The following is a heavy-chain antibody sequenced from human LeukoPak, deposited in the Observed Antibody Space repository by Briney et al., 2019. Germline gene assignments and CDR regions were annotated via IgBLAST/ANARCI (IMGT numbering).Heavy chain of an antibody. Sequence: SETLSLTCAVYGGSFSGYYWSWIRQPPGKGLEWLGEINQSGSTNYNPSLKGRVTISVDTSKNQFSLKLSCVTAAYTSVYYCARENIVLVPAAIWYYYYYMDVWGKGTTVTVSS. V-gene: IGHV4-34*01. D-gene: IGHD2-2*02. CDR2: INQSGST. CDR3: ARENIVLVPAAIWYYYYYMDV. J-gene: IGHJ6*03. CDR1: GGSFSGYY.